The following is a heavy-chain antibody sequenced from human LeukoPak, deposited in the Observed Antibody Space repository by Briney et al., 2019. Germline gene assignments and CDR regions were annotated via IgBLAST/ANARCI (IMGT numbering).Heavy chain of an antibody. D-gene: IGHD3-10*01. V-gene: IGHV4-38-2*02. CDR3: ARDQRLWFPFDY. CDR2: IYHSGST. J-gene: IGHJ4*02. Sequence: SETLSLTCTVSGYSISSGYYWGWIRQPPGKGLEWIGSIYHSGSTYYNPSLKSRVTISVDTSKNQFSLKLSSVTAADTAVYYCARDQRLWFPFDYWGQGTLVTVSS. CDR1: GYSISSGYY.